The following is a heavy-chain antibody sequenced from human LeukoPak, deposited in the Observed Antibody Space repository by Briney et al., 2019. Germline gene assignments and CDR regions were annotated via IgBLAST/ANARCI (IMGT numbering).Heavy chain of an antibody. J-gene: IGHJ4*02. CDR2: IIPIFGTA. V-gene: IGHV1-69*13. CDR1: GGTFSSYA. CDR3: ARGILEYSSSSSSDY. Sequence: SVKVSCKASGGTFSSYAISWVRQAPGQGLEWMGGIIPIFGTANYAQKFQGRVTIAADESTSTAYMELSSLRSEDTAVYYCARGILEYSSSSSSDYWGQGTLVTVSS. D-gene: IGHD6-6*01.